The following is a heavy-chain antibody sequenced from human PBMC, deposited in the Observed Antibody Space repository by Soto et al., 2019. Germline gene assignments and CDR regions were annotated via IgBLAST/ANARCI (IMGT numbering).Heavy chain of an antibody. CDR1: GFTFSSYW. CDR2: INSDGSST. V-gene: IGHV3-74*01. D-gene: IGHD3-3*01. CDR3: ARGPGYDFWSGYLYYFDY. J-gene: IGHJ4*02. Sequence: GGSLRLSCAASGFTFSSYWMHWVCQAPGKGLVWVSRINSDGSSTSYADSVKGRFTISRDNAKNTLYLQMNSLRAEDTAVYYCARGPGYDFWSGYLYYFDYWGQGTLVTVSS.